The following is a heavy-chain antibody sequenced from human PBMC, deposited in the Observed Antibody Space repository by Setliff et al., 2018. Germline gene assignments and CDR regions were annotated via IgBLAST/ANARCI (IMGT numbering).Heavy chain of an antibody. CDR1: GGSISSSNW. J-gene: IGHJ4*02. D-gene: IGHD2-8*02. CDR2: INHSGST. Sequence: SETLSLTCAVSGGSISSSNWWIWIRQPPGKGPEWIGEINHSGSTNYNPSLKSRVTISVDTSKNQFSLKLSSVTAADTALYYCTVYNTGSSKDHYWGQGTPVTVSS. V-gene: IGHV4-4*02. CDR3: TVYNTGSSKDHY.